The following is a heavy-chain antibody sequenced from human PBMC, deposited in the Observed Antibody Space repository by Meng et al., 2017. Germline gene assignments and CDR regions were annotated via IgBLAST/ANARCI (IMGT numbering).Heavy chain of an antibody. V-gene: IGHV3-74*01. J-gene: IGHJ6*02. CDR3: ARVKMVRGFCYGMDV. CDR1: GFTFSSYW. D-gene: IGHD3-10*01. CDR2: INSDGSST. Sequence: GESPIISCAASGFTFSSYWMHWVRQAPGKGLVWVSRINSDGSSTSYADSVKGRFTISRDNAKNTLYLQMNSLRAEDTAVYYGARVKMVRGFCYGMDVWGQGTTVTVSS.